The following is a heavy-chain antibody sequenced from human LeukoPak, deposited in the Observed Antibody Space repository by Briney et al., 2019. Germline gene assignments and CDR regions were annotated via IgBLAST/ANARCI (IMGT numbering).Heavy chain of an antibody. V-gene: IGHV1-2*02. CDR2: INPNSGGT. J-gene: IGHJ4*02. CDR3: ARHTTVTTDLVPAYDY. CDR1: GYTFTGYY. Sequence: ASVKVSCKASGYTFTGYYMHWVRQAPGQGLEWMGWINPNSGGTNYAQKLQGRVTMTTDTSTSTAYMELRSLRSDDAAVYYCARHTTVTTDLVPAYDYWGQGTLVTVSS. D-gene: IGHD4-17*01.